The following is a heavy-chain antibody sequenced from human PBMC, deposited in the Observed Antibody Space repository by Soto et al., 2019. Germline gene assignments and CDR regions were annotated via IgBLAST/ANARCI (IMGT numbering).Heavy chain of an antibody. CDR3: ARDRLYSSSSSLYYYYMDV. CDR1: GGSISSYY. Sequence: SETLSLTCTVSGGSISSYYWSWIRQPPGKGLEWIGYIYYSGSTNYNPSLKSRVTISVDTSKDQFSLNLSSVTAADTAVYYCARDRLYSSSSSLYYYYMDVWGKGTTVTVSS. V-gene: IGHV4-59*01. CDR2: IYYSGST. J-gene: IGHJ6*03. D-gene: IGHD6-6*01.